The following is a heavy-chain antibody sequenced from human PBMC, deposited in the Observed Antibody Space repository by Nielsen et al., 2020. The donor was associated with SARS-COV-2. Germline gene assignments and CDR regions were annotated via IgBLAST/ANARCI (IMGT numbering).Heavy chain of an antibody. CDR1: GFTFSRFG. CDR3: AKDGGCY. D-gene: IGHD2-15*01. CDR2: ISSDGSDV. J-gene: IGHJ4*02. Sequence: GESLKISCAASGFTFSRFGMHWVRQTPGRGLEWVAVISSDGSDVDSTDSVKGRFTISRDNSKNTLFLQMDSLRGDDTAVYYCAKDGGCYWGQGTLVTVSS. V-gene: IGHV3-30*18.